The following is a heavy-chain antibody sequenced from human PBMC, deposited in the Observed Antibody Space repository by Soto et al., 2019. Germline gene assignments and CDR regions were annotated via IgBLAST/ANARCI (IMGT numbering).Heavy chain of an antibody. CDR2: ICFNGNT. CDR1: AASFSKYY. CDR3: ASVTFGGIVLAH. D-gene: IGHD3-16*01. V-gene: IGHV4-59*01. Sequence: SETLSLTCTVSAASFSKYYWTWIRQPPGKGLEWIGYICFNGNTKYNPSLEGRLTISIDTSKKELSLKLTSVTAADAAVYYCASVTFGGIVLAHWGQGTLVTVSS. J-gene: IGHJ4*02.